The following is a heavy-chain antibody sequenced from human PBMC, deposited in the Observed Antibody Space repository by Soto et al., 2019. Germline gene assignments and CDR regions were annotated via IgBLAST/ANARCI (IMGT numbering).Heavy chain of an antibody. V-gene: IGHV4-4*02. CDR3: GGAAGYSSRYNWFAP. CDR1: GGSISSSNW. CDR2: IYHSGST. J-gene: IGHJ5*02. D-gene: IGHD6-13*01. Sequence: SETLSLTCAVSGGSISSSNWWSWVRQPPGKGLEWIGEIYHSGSTNYNPSLKSRVTISVDKSKNQFSLKLSSVTAADTAVYYCGGAAGYSSRYNWFAPWGRGTLAPVSS.